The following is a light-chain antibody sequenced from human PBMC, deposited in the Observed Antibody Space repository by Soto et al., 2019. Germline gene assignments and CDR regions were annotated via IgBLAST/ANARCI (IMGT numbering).Light chain of an antibody. CDR2: AAS. J-gene: IGKJ5*01. Sequence: DIQMTQSPSSVSASVGDRVTITCRASQAISSWLAWYQQKPVTAPKLLIFAASSLQTGVPSRFSGSGSGTEFTLTISSLQPEDFATYYCQQASSFPPTFGQGTRLEIK. CDR1: QAISSW. CDR3: QQASSFPPT. V-gene: IGKV1D-12*01.